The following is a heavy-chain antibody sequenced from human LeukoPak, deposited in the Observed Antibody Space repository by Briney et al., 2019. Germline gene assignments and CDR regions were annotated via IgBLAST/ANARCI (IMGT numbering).Heavy chain of an antibody. J-gene: IGHJ4*02. D-gene: IGHD3-22*01. CDR1: GYIFTSYV. V-gene: IGHV7-4-1*02. CDR3: ARGDYETHGYQTR. Sequence: ASVKVSCKASGYIFTSYVLHWVRQAPGQGLEWMGWINTNTGNPTYAQGFTGRFVFSLDTSVSTAYLQISSLKADDTAMYYCARGDYETHGYQTRWGQEPWSPSPQ. CDR2: INTNTGNP.